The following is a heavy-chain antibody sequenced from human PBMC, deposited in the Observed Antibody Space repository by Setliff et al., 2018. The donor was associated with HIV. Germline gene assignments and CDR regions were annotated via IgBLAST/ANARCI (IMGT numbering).Heavy chain of an antibody. V-gene: IGHV3-7*01. D-gene: IGHD5-12*01. Sequence: GGSLRLSCATSRFSFSTSWMTWVRQTPGKGLEWIANINQDGSEKYYADSVKGRFTISRDNAKNSLYLQMSSLRDDDTALYFCAREAGNGYTEPDPFETWGPGTMVTVSS. J-gene: IGHJ3*02. CDR2: INQDGSEK. CDR1: RFSFSTSW. CDR3: AREAGNGYTEPDPFET.